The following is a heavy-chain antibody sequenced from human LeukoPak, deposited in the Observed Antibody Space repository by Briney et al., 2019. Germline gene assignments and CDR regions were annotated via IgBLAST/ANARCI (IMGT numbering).Heavy chain of an antibody. V-gene: IGHV3-23*01. J-gene: IGHJ2*01. CDR3: AREASQGAAAGKYNWYFDL. CDR2: ISVSGGST. Sequence: PGGSLRLSCAASGFTFSSYAMTWVRQAPGRGLEWVSAISVSGGSTYYADSVKGRFTISRDNSKNTLYLQMNSLRAEDTAIYYCAREASQGAAAGKYNWYFDLWGRGTLVTVSS. D-gene: IGHD6-13*01. CDR1: GFTFSSYA.